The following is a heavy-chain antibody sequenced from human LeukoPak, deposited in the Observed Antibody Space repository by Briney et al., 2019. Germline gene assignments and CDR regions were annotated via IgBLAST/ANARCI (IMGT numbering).Heavy chain of an antibody. CDR2: IYYSGST. CDR3: ASAYGSSWSWFDP. D-gene: IGHD6-13*01. CDR1: GGSISSSSYY. V-gene: IGHV4-39*01. J-gene: IGHJ5*02. Sequence: SETLSLTCTVSGGSISSSSYYRGWIRQPPGKGLEWIGNIYYSGSTYYNPSLKSRVTISVDTSKNQFSLKLTSVTAADTAVYYCASAYGSSWSWFDPWGQGTLVTVSS.